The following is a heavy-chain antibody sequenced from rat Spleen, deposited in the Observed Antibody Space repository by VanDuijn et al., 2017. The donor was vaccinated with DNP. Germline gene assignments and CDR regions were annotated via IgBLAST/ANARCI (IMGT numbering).Heavy chain of an antibody. V-gene: IGHV5-7*01. Sequence: EVQLVESGGGLVQPGRSLKLSCAASGFTFSAYYMAWVRQAPNKGLAWVATISHDGSSPYHRDSVKGRFTISRDNAESILYLQIDSLRSEDTATYYCARPDYWGQGVMVTVSS. J-gene: IGHJ2*01. CDR3: ARPDY. CDR2: ISHDGSSP. CDR1: GFTFSAYY.